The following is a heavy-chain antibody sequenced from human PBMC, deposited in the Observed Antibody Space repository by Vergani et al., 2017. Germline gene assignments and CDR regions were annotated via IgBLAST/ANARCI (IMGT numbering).Heavy chain of an antibody. V-gene: IGHV3-9*02. D-gene: IGHD6-6*01. CDR2: ISWNSNRI. J-gene: IGHJ5*02. CDR3: AKXLGTSSGGGWFDP. Sequence: EVQLEESGGGLVLPGRSLRLSCVASGFTSAGYAMHWVRQAPGKGLEWVSGISWNSNRIGYADSVKGRFTISRDNAKNSLYLQMNSLRAEDTALYYCAKXLGTSSGGGWFDPWGQGTLVTVSS. CDR1: GFTSAGYA.